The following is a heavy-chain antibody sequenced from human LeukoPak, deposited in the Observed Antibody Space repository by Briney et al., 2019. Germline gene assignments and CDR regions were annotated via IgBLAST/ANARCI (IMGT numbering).Heavy chain of an antibody. V-gene: IGHV1-2*02. Sequence: ASVKVSCKASGYTFSSYGISWVRQAPGQGLEWMGWINPNSGGTNYAQKFQGRVTMTRDTSISTAYMELSRLRSDDTAVYYCARDVLLWFGELLGAFDIWGQGTMVTVSS. CDR2: INPNSGGT. J-gene: IGHJ3*02. CDR3: ARDVLLWFGELLGAFDI. D-gene: IGHD3-10*01. CDR1: GYTFSSYG.